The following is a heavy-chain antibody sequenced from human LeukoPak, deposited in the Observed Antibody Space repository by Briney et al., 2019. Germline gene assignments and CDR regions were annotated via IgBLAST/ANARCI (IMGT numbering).Heavy chain of an antibody. D-gene: IGHD2-8*01. CDR3: ARARAVMGYYYYGMDV. V-gene: IGHV4-31*03. J-gene: IGHJ6*01. Sequence: SETLSLTCTVSGGSISSGGYYWSRIRQHPGKGLEWIGYIYYSGSTYYNPSLKSRVTISVDTSKNLFSLKLNSVTAADTAVYYCARARAVMGYYYYGMDVWGQGTTVTVSS. CDR1: GGSISSGGYY. CDR2: IYYSGST.